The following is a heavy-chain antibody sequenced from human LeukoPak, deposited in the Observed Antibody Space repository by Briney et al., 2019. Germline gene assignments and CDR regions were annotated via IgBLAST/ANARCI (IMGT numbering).Heavy chain of an antibody. CDR1: GGSISTYY. CDR2: IYYSGST. Sequence: SETLSLTCTVSGGSISTYYWSWIRQPPGKGVEWIGNIYYSGSTNYYPSLKSRVTISVDTSKNHFSLILSSVTAADTAVYYCARDRGTYYYDSSGSDWYFDLWGRGTLVTVSS. CDR3: ARDRGTYYYDSSGSDWYFDL. D-gene: IGHD3-22*01. V-gene: IGHV4-59*01. J-gene: IGHJ2*01.